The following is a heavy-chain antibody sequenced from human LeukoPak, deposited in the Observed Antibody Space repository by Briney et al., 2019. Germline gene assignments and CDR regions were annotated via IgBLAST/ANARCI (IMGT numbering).Heavy chain of an antibody. J-gene: IGHJ4*02. CDR3: ASLTVTPGVGY. V-gene: IGHV3-21*01. CDR1: GFTFSSYS. Sequence: PGGALRLSCAASGFTFSSYSMNGVRQAPGKGLEGVSSISSSSSYIYYADSVKGRFTISRDNAKNSLYLQMNSLRAEDTAVYYCASLTVTPGVGYWGQGTLVTVSS. CDR2: ISSSSSYI. D-gene: IGHD4-17*01.